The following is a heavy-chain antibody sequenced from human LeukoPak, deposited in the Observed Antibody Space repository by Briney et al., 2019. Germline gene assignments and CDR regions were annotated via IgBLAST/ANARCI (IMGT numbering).Heavy chain of an antibody. CDR1: GFTFSIYS. J-gene: IGHJ4*02. CDR3: AREDASSWDY. CDR2: ISSSGSYI. D-gene: IGHD6-13*01. Sequence: PGGSLRLSCAASGFTFSIYSMDWVRQAPGKGLEWVSSISSSGSYIYYADSLKGRFTISRDNAKNSLYLQVNSLRAEDTAVYYCAREDASSWDYWGQGILVTVSS. V-gene: IGHV3-21*01.